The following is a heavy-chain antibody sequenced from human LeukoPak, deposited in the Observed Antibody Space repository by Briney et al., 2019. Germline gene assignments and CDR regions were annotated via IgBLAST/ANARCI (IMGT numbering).Heavy chain of an antibody. Sequence: GGSLRLSCAASGFTFSSYWMHWVRQAPGKGLVWVSRINSDGSSTSYADSVKGRFTISRVNAKNTLYLQMNSLRAEDTAVYYCAREGYSSSSLDYWGQGTLVTVSS. CDR3: AREGYSSSSLDY. CDR1: GFTFSSYW. J-gene: IGHJ4*02. V-gene: IGHV3-74*01. D-gene: IGHD6-6*01. CDR2: INSDGSST.